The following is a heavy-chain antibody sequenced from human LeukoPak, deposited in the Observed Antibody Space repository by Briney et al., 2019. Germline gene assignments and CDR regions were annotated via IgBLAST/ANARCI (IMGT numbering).Heavy chain of an antibody. CDR3: ARHAAGGNYGLHFDY. D-gene: IGHD3-10*01. V-gene: IGHV4-59*08. Sequence: SETLSLTCIVSGGSISSYYWSWIRQPPGKGLEWIGHINYSGGTKYNPSLKSRVTISVDTPKNQFSLKLSSVTAADTAVYYCARHAAGGNYGLHFDYWGQGTLVTVSS. CDR2: INYSGGT. CDR1: GGSISSYY. J-gene: IGHJ4*02.